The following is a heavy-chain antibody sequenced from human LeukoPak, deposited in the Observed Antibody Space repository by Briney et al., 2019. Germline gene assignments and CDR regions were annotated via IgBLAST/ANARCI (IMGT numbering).Heavy chain of an antibody. J-gene: IGHJ5*02. D-gene: IGHD6-13*01. V-gene: IGHV4-34*01. CDR2: INHSGST. CDR1: GGSFSGYY. Sequence: ASETLSLTCAVYGGSFSGYYWSWIRQPPGKGLEWIGEINHSGSTNYHPSLKSRVTISVDTSKNQFSLKLSSVTAADTAVYYCARVGYSSSWHWFDPWGQGTLVTVSS. CDR3: ARVGYSSSWHWFDP.